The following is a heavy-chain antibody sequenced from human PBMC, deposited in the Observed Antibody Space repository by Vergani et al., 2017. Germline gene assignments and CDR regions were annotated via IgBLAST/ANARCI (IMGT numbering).Heavy chain of an antibody. CDR2: ISSSSSTI. V-gene: IGHV3-48*04. Sequence: EVQLVGSGGGLVQPGGSLRLSCAASGFTFSSYSMNWVRQAPGKGLEWVSYISSSSSTIYYADSVKGRFTISRDNAKNSLYLQMNSLRAEDTAVYYCARDYYYDSSGYYRDYSAVYYFDYWGQGTLVTVSS. J-gene: IGHJ4*02. CDR3: ARDYYYDSSGYYRDYSAVYYFDY. CDR1: GFTFSSYS. D-gene: IGHD3-22*01.